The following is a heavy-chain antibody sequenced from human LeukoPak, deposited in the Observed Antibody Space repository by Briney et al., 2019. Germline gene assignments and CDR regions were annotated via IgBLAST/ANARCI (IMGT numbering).Heavy chain of an antibody. CDR3: ARGSSGWYGIDF. CDR1: GFTFSNSW. D-gene: IGHD6-19*01. Sequence: GGSLRLSCAASGFTFSNSWMSWFRQAPGKGLEWVAKIKQDGSEKYYVDSVKGRFTISRDNAKNALYLQMNSLRAEDTAVYYCARGSSGWYGIDFWGQGALVNVSS. V-gene: IGHV3-7*01. CDR2: IKQDGSEK. J-gene: IGHJ4*02.